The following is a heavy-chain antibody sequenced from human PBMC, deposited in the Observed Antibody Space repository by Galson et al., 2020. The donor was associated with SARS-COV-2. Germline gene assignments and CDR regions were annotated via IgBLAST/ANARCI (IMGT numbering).Heavy chain of an antibody. CDR2: IYYSGNT. D-gene: IGHD3-3*01. J-gene: IGHJ4*02. CDR1: GGSISSYY. V-gene: IGHV4-59*01. CDR3: ARYDFWTSFDY. Sequence: SETLSLTCTVSGGSISSYYWTWIRQPPGKGLEWIGYIYYSGNTRYNPSLESRVTISVDTSKNQFSLKLSSVTAADTAVYYCARYDFWTSFDYWGQGTLVTVSS.